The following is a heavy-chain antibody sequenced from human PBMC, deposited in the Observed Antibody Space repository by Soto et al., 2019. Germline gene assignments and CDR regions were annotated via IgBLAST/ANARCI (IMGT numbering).Heavy chain of an antibody. J-gene: IGHJ4*02. CDR3: ARTYYDFWSGYYSDY. Sequence: PGESLKISCNGSGYSFTIYWIGWVRQMPGKGLEWMGIIYPGDSDTRYSPSFQGQVTISADKSISTAYLQWSSLKASDTAMYYCARTYYDFWSGYYSDYWGQGTLVTVSS. V-gene: IGHV5-51*01. D-gene: IGHD3-3*01. CDR2: IYPGDSDT. CDR1: GYSFTIYW.